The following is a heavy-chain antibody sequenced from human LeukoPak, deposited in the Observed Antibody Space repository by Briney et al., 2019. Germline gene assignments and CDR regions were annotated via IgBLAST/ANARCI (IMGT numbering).Heavy chain of an antibody. CDR1: GYTFTSYD. V-gene: IGHV1-8*01. Sequence: EASVKVSCKASGYTFTSYDINWVRQATGQGLEWMGWMNPNSGNTGYAQKFQGRVTMTRNTSISTAYKELSSLRSEDTAVYYCARVDCSSTSCSVYYYYGMDVWGQGTTVTVS. J-gene: IGHJ6*02. D-gene: IGHD2-2*01. CDR2: MNPNSGNT. CDR3: ARVDCSSTSCSVYYYYGMDV.